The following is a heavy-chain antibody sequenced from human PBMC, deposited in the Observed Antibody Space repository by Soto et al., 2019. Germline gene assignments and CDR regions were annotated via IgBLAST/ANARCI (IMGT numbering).Heavy chain of an antibody. V-gene: IGHV4-59*08. CDR2: IYYAGSF. CDR3: ARLGGYYQALDS. CDR1: NGSTSPCY. J-gene: IGHJ4*02. Sequence: PSETLSLTCTVSNGSTSPCYWSCIWQSPGKGLEWIGYIYYAGSFTYNPSLKSRVTISLNTSKNEVSLRLTSVTAADTAVYYCARLGGYYQALDSWGQGTLVTVS. D-gene: IGHD3-22*01.